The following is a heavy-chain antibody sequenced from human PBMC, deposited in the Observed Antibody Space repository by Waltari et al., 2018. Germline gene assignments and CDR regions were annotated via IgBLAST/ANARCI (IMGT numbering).Heavy chain of an antibody. Sequence: QVQLVQSGAEGKKPGSSVRVSGKASGGTISSYAISWVRQTPVQGLEWMGGIIPTFGTANYAQKFQGRVTITADKSTSTAYMELSSLRSEDTAVYYCARVPEGVNDYGGIQNPYWGQGTLVTVSS. CDR2: IIPTFGTA. J-gene: IGHJ4*02. CDR3: ARVPEGVNDYGGIQNPY. D-gene: IGHD4-17*01. V-gene: IGHV1-69*14. CDR1: GGTISSYA.